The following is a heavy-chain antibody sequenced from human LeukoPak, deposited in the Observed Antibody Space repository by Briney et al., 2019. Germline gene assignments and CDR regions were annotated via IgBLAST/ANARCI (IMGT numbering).Heavy chain of an antibody. V-gene: IGHV4-34*01. J-gene: IGHJ5*02. D-gene: IGHD6-13*01. CDR1: GGSFSGYY. CDR2: INHSGST. CDR3: ARSYSSSWYRWFDP. Sequence: PSETLSLTCAVYGGSFSGYYWSWIRQPPGKGLDWIGEINHSGSTNYNPSLKSRVTISADTSKNQFSLKLSSVTAADTAVYSCARSYSSSWYRWFDPWGQGTLVTVSP.